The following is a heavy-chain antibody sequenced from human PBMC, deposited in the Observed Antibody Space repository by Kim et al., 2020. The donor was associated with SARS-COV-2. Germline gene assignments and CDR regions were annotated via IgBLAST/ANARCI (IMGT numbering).Heavy chain of an antibody. V-gene: IGHV3-43*02. CDR1: GFTFDDYA. Sequence: GGSLRLSCAASGFTFDDYAMHWVRQAPGKGLEWVSLISGDGGSTYYADSVKGRFTISRDNSKNSLYLQMNSLRTEDTALYYCAKDMCSSTSCENYYYYYYMDVWGKGTTVTVSS. CDR3: AKDMCSSTSCENYYYYYYMDV. D-gene: IGHD2-2*01. J-gene: IGHJ6*03. CDR2: ISGDGGST.